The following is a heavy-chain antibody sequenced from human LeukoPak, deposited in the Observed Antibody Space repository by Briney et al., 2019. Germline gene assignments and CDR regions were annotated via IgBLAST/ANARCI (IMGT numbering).Heavy chain of an antibody. V-gene: IGHV1-18*01. Sequence: ASVKVSCKASGYTFTTYGISWVRQAPGQGLEWVGWVSTYNDDINYAQKFQGRVTMTTDTSTSTAFMELRSLTSDDTAVYYCARDWDDTQDFFDPWGQGTLVTVSS. J-gene: IGHJ5*02. D-gene: IGHD1-1*01. CDR3: ARDWDDTQDFFDP. CDR2: VSTYNDDI. CDR1: GYTFTTYG.